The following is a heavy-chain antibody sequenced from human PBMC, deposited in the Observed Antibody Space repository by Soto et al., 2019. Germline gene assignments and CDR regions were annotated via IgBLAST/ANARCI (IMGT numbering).Heavy chain of an antibody. CDR2: IIPILGIA. D-gene: IGHD2-21*01. CDR1: GGTFSSYT. J-gene: IGHJ3*02. Sequence: QVQLVQSGAEVKKPGSSVKVSCKASGGTFSSYTISWVRQAPGQGLEWMGRIIPILGIANYAQKFQGRVKITADKSTSTAYVGLSSLRSEDTAVYYCARDRKGYCGGFGIWGQGTMVTVSS. V-gene: IGHV1-69*08. CDR3: ARDRKGYCGGFGI.